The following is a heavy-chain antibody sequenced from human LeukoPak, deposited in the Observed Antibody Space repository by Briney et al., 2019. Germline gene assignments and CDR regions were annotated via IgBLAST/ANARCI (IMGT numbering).Heavy chain of an antibody. V-gene: IGHV3-23*01. CDR3: AKRSRTEYYFDS. J-gene: IGHJ4*02. CDR2: IRSGGGGT. Sequence: GGSLRLSCGASGFTFSTYAMTWVRQAPGKGLEWVSSIRSGGGGTSNADSVKGRFTISRDNSKNTLYLQMNSLTAEDTAVYYCAKRSRTEYYFDSWGQGTLVTVAS. CDR1: GFTFSTYA.